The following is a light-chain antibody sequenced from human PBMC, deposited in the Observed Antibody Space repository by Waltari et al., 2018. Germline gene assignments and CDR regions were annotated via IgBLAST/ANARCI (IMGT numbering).Light chain of an antibody. CDR1: SLRSYY. V-gene: IGLV3-19*01. J-gene: IGLJ2*01. CDR3: NSRDSSGNHLV. CDR2: GKN. Sequence: SSELTQDPAVSVALGQTVRITCQGDSLRSYYASWYQQKPGPAPVLVIYGKNNRPSAIPDRFSGSSSGNTASLTITGAQAEDEADYYCNSRDSSGNHLVFGGGTKLTVL.